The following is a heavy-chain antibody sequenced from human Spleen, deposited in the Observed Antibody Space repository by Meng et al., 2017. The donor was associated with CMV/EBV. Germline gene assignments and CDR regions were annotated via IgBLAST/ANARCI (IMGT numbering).Heavy chain of an antibody. CDR3: ARHLEEYRFGLAAQQNYFDP. V-gene: IGHV1-2*02. J-gene: IGHJ5*02. Sequence: AYNIHWFRQAPGQGLEWMGWINPNSGGTNYARNFQDRVTLTRDTSINTAYMVLSRLTSGDTAVYYCARHLEEYRFGLAAQQNYFDPWAPGALVTVSS. D-gene: IGHD2-15*01. CDR2: INPNSGGT. CDR1: AYN.